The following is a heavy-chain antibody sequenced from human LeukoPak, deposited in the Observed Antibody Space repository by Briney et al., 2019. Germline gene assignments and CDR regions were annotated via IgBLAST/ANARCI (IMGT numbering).Heavy chain of an antibody. CDR3: ARGAKRYFDL. CDR1: GGPISSSSYY. J-gene: IGHJ2*01. CDR2: IYYSGST. Sequence: SETLSLTCTVSGGPISSSSYYWGWIRQPPGKGLEWIGSIYYSGSTYYNPSLKSRVTISVDTSKNQFSLKLSSVTAADTAVYYCARGAKRYFDLWGRGTLVTVSS. V-gene: IGHV4-39*01.